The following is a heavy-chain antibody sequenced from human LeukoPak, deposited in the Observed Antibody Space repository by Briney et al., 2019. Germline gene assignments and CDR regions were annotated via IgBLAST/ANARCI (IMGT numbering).Heavy chain of an antibody. Sequence: SVKVSCKASGGTFSSYAISWVRQAPGQGLEWMGGIIPIFGTANYAQKFQGRVTITADEPTSTAYMELSSLRSEDTAVYYCARRWYSSGWYFDYWGQGTLVTVSS. V-gene: IGHV1-69*13. J-gene: IGHJ4*02. CDR1: GGTFSSYA. D-gene: IGHD6-19*01. CDR2: IIPIFGTA. CDR3: ARRWYSSGWYFDY.